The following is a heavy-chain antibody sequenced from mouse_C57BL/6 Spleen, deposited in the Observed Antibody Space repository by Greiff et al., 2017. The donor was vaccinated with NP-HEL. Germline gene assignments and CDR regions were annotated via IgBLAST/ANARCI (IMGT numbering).Heavy chain of an antibody. J-gene: IGHJ1*03. CDR3: ARVRSTMVTSGAPYWYFDV. Sequence: ESGPGLVKPSQSLSLTCSVTGYSITSGYYWNWIRQFPGNKLEWMGYISYDGSNNYNPSLKNRISITRDTSKNQFFLKLNSVTTEDTATYYCARVRSTMVTSGAPYWYFDVWGTGTTVTVSS. CDR2: ISYDGSN. CDR1: GYSITSGYY. V-gene: IGHV3-6*01. D-gene: IGHD2-2*01.